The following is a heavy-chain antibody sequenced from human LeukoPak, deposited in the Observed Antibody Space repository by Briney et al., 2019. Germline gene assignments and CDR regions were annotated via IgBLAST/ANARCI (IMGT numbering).Heavy chain of an antibody. J-gene: IGHJ4*02. D-gene: IGHD2-15*01. CDR1: GDSVSSNSAT. Sequence: SQTLSLTCAISGDSVSSNSATWNWIRQSPSRGLEWLGRTYYRSKWYNDYAVSVKSRITITPDTSKNQFSLQLNSVTPEDTAVYYCARRYCSGGSCPFDYWGQGTLVTVSS. V-gene: IGHV6-1*01. CDR2: TYYRSKWYN. CDR3: ARRYCSGGSCPFDY.